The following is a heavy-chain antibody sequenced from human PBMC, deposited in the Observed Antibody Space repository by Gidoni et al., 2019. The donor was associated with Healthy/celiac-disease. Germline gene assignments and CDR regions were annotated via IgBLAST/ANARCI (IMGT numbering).Heavy chain of an antibody. CDR3: ARQDIVVVVAATPSGDV. D-gene: IGHD2-15*01. CDR2: IYYSGST. V-gene: IGHV4-39*01. J-gene: IGHJ6*02. CDR1: GGSISSSSYY. Sequence: QLQLQESGPGLVKPSETLSLTCTVSGGSISSSSYYWGWIRQPPGKGLEWIGSIYYSGSTYYNPSLKSRVTISVDTSKNQFSLKLSSVTAADTAVYYCARQDIVVVVAATPSGDVWGQGTTVTVSS.